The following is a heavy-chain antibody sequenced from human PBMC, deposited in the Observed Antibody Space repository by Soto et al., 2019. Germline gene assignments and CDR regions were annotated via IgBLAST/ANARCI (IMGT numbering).Heavy chain of an antibody. D-gene: IGHD2-21*02. CDR2: SFSSGST. Sequence: SETLSLTCTVSGGSITDYSWVWIRQPAGKGLEWIGRSFSSGSTNYNPSLKGRITMSLDTSKNQFSRKLNSATATGTAVYFCARDHGVVGTADNWFDPWGQGILVTVS. V-gene: IGHV4-4*07. J-gene: IGHJ5*02. CDR3: ARDHGVVGTADNWFDP. CDR1: GGSITDYS.